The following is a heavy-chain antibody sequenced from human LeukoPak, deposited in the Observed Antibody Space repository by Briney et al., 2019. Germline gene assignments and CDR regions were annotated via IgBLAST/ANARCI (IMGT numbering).Heavy chain of an antibody. J-gene: IGHJ4*02. V-gene: IGHV4-59*02. Sequence: SETLSLTCTVSGGSVTNYYCSWIRQPPGKGLEGIGYIFYSGSTHYSPSLKSRLTIVGDTSKNQFSLKLTSVTAADTAVYYCARDLYGGNSESYWGQGTLVTVSS. CDR1: GGSVTNYY. CDR2: IFYSGST. CDR3: ARDLYGGNSESY. D-gene: IGHD4-23*01.